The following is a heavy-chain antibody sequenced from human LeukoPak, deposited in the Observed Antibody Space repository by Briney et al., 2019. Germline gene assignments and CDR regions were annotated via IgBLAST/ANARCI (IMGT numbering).Heavy chain of an antibody. CDR1: GYTFTSYD. CDR3: ARGAPPENGWYQLFNGWFDP. J-gene: IGHJ5*02. CDR2: MNPNSGNT. Sequence: ASVKVSCKASGYTFTSYDINWVRQATGQGLEWMGWMNPNSGNTGYAQKFQGRVTITRNTSISTAYMELSSLRSEDTAVYYCARGAPPENGWYQLFNGWFDPWGQGTLVTVSS. D-gene: IGHD2-2*01. V-gene: IGHV1-8*03.